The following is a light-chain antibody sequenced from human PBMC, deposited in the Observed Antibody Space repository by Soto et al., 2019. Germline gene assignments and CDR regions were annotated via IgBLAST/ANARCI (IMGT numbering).Light chain of an antibody. Sequence: QSVLTQPPSASGTPGQRVTISCSGSSSNIGSNYVYWYQQLPGTAPKLLIYRNNQRASGVPDRFSGSKSGTSASLAISGLRSEDEADYYCAAWDDSLSAGVFGGGTKLTVL. J-gene: IGLJ3*02. CDR3: AAWDDSLSAGV. V-gene: IGLV1-47*01. CDR2: RNN. CDR1: SSNIGSNY.